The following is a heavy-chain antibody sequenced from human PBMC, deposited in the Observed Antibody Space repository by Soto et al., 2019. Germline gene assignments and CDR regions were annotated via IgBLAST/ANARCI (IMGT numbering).Heavy chain of an antibody. V-gene: IGHV4-30-4*01. J-gene: IGHJ5*02. CDR1: GGSISSGDYY. CDR2: IYYSGST. D-gene: IGHD6-13*01. CDR3: AIGLRRIAAVGRLHP. Sequence: QVQLQESGPGLVKPSQTLSLTCTVSGGSISSGDYYWSWISQPPGKGLEWIGYIYYSGSTYYNPSLKSRVTISVDTSKNQFSLKLSSVTAADTAVYYCAIGLRRIAAVGRLHPWGQGTLVTVSS.